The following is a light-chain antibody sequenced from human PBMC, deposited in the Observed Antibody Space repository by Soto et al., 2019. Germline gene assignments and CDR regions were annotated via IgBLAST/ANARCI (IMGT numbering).Light chain of an antibody. CDR2: GAS. CDR3: QQYNNWPPYT. V-gene: IGKV3-15*01. Sequence: EIVMTQSQATLSVSPGERATLSCRASQSVSSNLAWYQQKPGQAPRLLIYGASTRATGIPARFSGSGSGTELTLSIRRLQSEDFAVYDCQQYNNWPPYTFGQGTKLEIK. CDR1: QSVSSN. J-gene: IGKJ2*01.